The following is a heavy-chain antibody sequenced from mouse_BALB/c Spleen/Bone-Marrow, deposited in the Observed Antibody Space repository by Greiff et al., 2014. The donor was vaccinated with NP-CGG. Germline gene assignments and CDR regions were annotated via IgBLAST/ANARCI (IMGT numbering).Heavy chain of an antibody. D-gene: IGHD1-1*01. Sequence: VQLQQSGPELVKPGASVKISCKASGFSFTGYYMHWVKQSHVQSLEWIGRIDPYNGATSYNQNFKDKASLTVDKSSSTAYMELHSLTSEDSAVYSCARRNYGSSYWYFDVWGAGTTVTVSS. CDR3: ARRNYGSSYWYFDV. CDR2: IDPYNGAT. J-gene: IGHJ1*01. CDR1: GFSFTGYY. V-gene: IGHV1-31*01.